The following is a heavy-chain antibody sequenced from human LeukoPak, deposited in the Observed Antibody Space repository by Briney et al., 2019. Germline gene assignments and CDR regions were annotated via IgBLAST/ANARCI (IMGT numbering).Heavy chain of an antibody. J-gene: IGHJ5*02. CDR2: MYSRGDT. Sequence: GGSLRLSCAASGFTVSDNYMSWVRQAPGKGLEWVSVMYSRGDTYYANSVKGRFTFSRDISKNTLYLQMNDLRTEDTAMYYCARDAPQVPAAGVLASWGQGTLVFVSS. CDR3: ARDAPQVPAAGVLAS. D-gene: IGHD6-13*01. CDR1: GFTVSDNY. V-gene: IGHV3-53*01.